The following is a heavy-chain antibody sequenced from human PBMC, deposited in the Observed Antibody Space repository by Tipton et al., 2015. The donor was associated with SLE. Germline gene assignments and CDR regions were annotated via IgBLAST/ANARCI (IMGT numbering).Heavy chain of an antibody. CDR1: GGSISSGSYY. V-gene: IGHV4-61*02. CDR2: IYTSGST. CDR3: ARDPYDSWSDYQATFDY. J-gene: IGHJ4*02. Sequence: TLSLTCTVSGGSISSGSYYWSWIRQPAGKGLEWIGRIYTSGSTNYSPSLKSRVTISVGTSKNQLSLKLTSVTAADTAVYYCARDPYDSWSDYQATFDYWGQGTLATVSP. D-gene: IGHD3-3*01.